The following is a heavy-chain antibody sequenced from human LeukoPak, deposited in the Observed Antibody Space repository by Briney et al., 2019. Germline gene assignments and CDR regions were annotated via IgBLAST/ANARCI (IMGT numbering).Heavy chain of an antibody. CDR3: ARSSLYCSGGSCIFYYFDY. CDR2: FSPSNGNT. Sequence: ASVKVSCTASGYTFTSYVISWVRQAPGQGLEWMGWFSPSNGNTNYAQKLQGRVTMTTDTSTSTVYMELRSLISDDTAVYYCARSSLYCSGGSCIFYYFDYWGQGTLVTVSS. D-gene: IGHD2-15*01. J-gene: IGHJ4*02. CDR1: GYTFTSYV. V-gene: IGHV1-18*01.